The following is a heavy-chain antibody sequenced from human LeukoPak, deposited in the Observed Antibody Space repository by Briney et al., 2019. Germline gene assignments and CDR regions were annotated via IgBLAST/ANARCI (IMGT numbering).Heavy chain of an antibody. CDR2: INQDGNEK. Sequence: GGSLRLSCAASGFTFRKSWMSWVRQAPGKGLEWVANINQDGNEKYHVDSVKGRFTVSRDNAKNSLYLQMNALRAEDTAVYYCAKSAWYSVESWGQGTLVTVSS. CDR1: GFTFRKSW. CDR3: AKSAWYSVES. V-gene: IGHV3-7*01. D-gene: IGHD6-19*01. J-gene: IGHJ4*02.